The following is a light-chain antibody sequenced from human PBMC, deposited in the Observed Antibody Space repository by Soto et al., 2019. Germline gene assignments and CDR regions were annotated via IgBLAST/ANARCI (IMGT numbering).Light chain of an antibody. CDR2: AAS. CDR3: QQSYSTPYT. CDR1: QSINSY. Sequence: DIQLTQSPSPLSASVGDRVTITCRASQSINSYLNWYQQKPGKAPNLLIYAASGLQGGVPSRFSGSGSGTDFPLTITKLQPEDFATYYCQQSYSTPYTFGQGTKREIK. V-gene: IGKV1-39*01. J-gene: IGKJ2*01.